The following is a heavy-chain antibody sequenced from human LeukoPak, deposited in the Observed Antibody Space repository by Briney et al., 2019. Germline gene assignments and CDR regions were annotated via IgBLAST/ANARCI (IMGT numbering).Heavy chain of an antibody. Sequence: GGSLRLSCAASGFTFSYYGLHWVRQAPGKGLEWVAFVQYDGGDKFYAESVEGRFTISRDNSKSTLYLHMNSLRTEDTAVYYCAKEVRDLPYDFWGQGTLVTVSS. D-gene: IGHD3-10*01. CDR1: GFTFSYYG. CDR2: VQYDGGDK. V-gene: IGHV3-30*02. CDR3: AKEVRDLPYDF. J-gene: IGHJ4*02.